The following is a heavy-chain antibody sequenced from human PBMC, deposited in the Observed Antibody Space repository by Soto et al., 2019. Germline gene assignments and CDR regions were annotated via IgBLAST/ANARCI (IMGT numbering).Heavy chain of an antibody. CDR2: ISSSSDYI. J-gene: IGHJ6*02. D-gene: IGHD4-17*01. V-gene: IGHV3-21*01. CDR3: ARVNDYGERFYFFYYGLDV. Sequence: EVQLVESGGGLVKPGGSLRLSCAASGFTFSSYTVNWVRQAPGKGLEWVSSISSSSDYIYYADSLKGRFTISRDNAKNLLFLQMNSLRAEDTAVYYCARVNDYGERFYFFYYGLDVWGQGTTVTVSS. CDR1: GFTFSSYT.